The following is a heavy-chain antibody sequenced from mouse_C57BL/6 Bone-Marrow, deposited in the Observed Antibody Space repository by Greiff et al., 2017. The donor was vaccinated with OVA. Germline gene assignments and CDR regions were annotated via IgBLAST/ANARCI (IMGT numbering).Heavy chain of an antibody. CDR2: IHPNSGST. V-gene: IGHV1-64*01. Sequence: QVQLQQPGAELVKPGASVKLSCKASGYTFTSYWMHWVKQRPEQGLEWIGMIHPNSGSTNYNEKFKSKATLTVDKSSSTAYMQLSSLTSEDSAVYYCARSALITTVVALKNWGQGTTLTVSS. D-gene: IGHD1-1*01. CDR1: GYTFTSYW. J-gene: IGHJ2*01. CDR3: ARSALITTVVALKN.